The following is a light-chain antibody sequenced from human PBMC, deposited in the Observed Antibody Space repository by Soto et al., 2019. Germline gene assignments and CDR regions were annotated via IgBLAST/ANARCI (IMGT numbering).Light chain of an antibody. CDR1: QSVSATY. J-gene: IGKJ1*01. Sequence: ENVLTQSPATQSLSPGESATLSCRATQSVSATYLAWYQQKPGQAPRLLIYAASSRATDIPDRFSGSGSGTDFTLAISRLEPEDFAVYWCQHYGTSTRTFGQGTKWIS. V-gene: IGKV3-20*01. CDR3: QHYGTSTRT. CDR2: AAS.